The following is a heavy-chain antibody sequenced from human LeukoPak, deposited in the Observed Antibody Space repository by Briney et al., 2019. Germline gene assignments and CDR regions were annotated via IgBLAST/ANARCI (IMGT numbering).Heavy chain of an antibody. CDR3: ARETSLTGCASGLGFNY. V-gene: IGHV4-59*01. D-gene: IGHD6-19*01. J-gene: IGHJ4*02. CDR1: GFTFSSYA. CDR2: IYDSGNT. Sequence: GSLRLSCAASGFTFSSYAMSWVRQAPGKGLEWIGYIYDSGNTNYNPSLKSRVTISIDTSKNQFSLRLTSVTAADTATYYCARETSLTGCASGLGFNYWGQGILVTVSS.